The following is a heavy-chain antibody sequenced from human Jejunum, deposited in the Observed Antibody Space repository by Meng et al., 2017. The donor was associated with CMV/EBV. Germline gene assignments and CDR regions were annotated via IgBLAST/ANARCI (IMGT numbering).Heavy chain of an antibody. CDR2: IYTGGST. J-gene: IGHJ5*02. V-gene: IGHV3-53*01. CDR1: GFSVSRNY. Sequence: CVATGFSVSRNYMTWVRQAPGKELEGGSVIYTGGSTYYEDSVKGRFTISRDNSKNTLYLQMNSLRAEDTAVYYCAREGPPYGSDLWGQGTLVTVSS. D-gene: IGHD3-10*01. CDR3: AREGPPYGSDL.